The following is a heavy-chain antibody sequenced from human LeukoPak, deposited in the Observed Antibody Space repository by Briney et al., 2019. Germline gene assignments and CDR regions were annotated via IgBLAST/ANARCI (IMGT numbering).Heavy chain of an antibody. V-gene: IGHV4-39*02. Sequence: SETLSLTCTVSGGSIRSSYYYWGWIRQPPGKGLEWIGSIYDSGSTYYNPSLKSRVTISVDTSKNQFSLKLNSVTAADTAVYYCAREEAVAGLEYFDYWGQGTLVTVSS. CDR3: AREEAVAGLEYFDY. J-gene: IGHJ4*02. D-gene: IGHD6-19*01. CDR1: GGSIRSSYYY. CDR2: IYDSGST.